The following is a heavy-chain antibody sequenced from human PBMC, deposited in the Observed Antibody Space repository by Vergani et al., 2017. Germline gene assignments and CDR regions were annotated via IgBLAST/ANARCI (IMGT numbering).Heavy chain of an antibody. J-gene: IGHJ6*02. D-gene: IGHD6-19*01. CDR1: GYSFTSYW. V-gene: IGHV5-51*01. Sequence: EVQLVQSGAEVKTPGESLKISCKGSGYSFTSYWIGWVRQMPGKGLEWMGIIYPGDSDTRYSPSFQGQVTISADKSISTAYLQWSSLKASDTAMYYCARQVAVAGKWWGPYYYYGMDVWGQGP. CDR2: IYPGDSDT. CDR3: ARQVAVAGKWWGPYYYYGMDV.